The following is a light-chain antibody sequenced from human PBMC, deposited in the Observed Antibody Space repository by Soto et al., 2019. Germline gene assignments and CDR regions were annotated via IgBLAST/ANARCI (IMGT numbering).Light chain of an antibody. CDR1: TSNIRINT. CDR2: SSN. Sequence: QSVLTQPPSASGTPGQRVSISCSGSTSNIRINTVNWYQQLPGTAPKLLIDSSNERPSGVPDRFSGSRSGTSASLAISGLQSEDEADYYCQAYDNSLRGWVFGGGTKVTVL. J-gene: IGLJ3*02. CDR3: QAYDNSLRGWV. V-gene: IGLV1-44*01.